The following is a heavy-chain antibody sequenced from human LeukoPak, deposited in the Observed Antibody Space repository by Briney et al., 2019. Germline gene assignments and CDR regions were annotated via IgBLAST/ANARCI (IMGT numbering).Heavy chain of an antibody. CDR1: GFTFSSYA. J-gene: IGHJ4*02. D-gene: IGHD3-3*01. V-gene: IGHV3-23*01. CDR3: AKANLRIFGVGTYFDY. Sequence: PGGSLRLSCAASGFTFSSYAMSWVRQAPGKGLEWGSAISGSGGSTYYADSVKGRFTISRDNSKNTLYLQMNSLRAEDTAVYYCAKANLRIFGVGTYFDYWGQGTLVTVSS. CDR2: ISGSGGST.